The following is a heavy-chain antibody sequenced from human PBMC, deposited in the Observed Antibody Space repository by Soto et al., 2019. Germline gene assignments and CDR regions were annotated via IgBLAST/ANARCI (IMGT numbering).Heavy chain of an antibody. CDR3: ASYDGSGYYYGY. J-gene: IGHJ4*02. Sequence: VGSLRLSCASSVFIVSLNYVTCVRQAPGKWLEWVSVLYSGGAKYYSDSVKGRFTISRDISKNTVYLQMNSLRAEDTAVYYCASYDGSGYYYGYLGQGTLVIVSS. V-gene: IGHV3-53*01. CDR1: VFIVSLNY. D-gene: IGHD3-10*01. CDR2: LYSGGAK.